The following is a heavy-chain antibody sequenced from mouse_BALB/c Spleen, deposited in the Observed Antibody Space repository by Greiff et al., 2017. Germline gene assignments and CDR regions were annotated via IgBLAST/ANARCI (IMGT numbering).Heavy chain of an antibody. CDR3: ARDRPSLAWFAY. CDR2: ISSGGST. Sequence: EVKLQESGGGLVQPGGSLKLSCAASGFTFSSYAMSWVRQTPEKRLEWVASISSGGSTYYPDSVKGRFTISRDNARNILYLQMSSLRSEDTAMYYCARDRPSLAWFAYWGQGTTLTVSS. V-gene: IGHV5-6-5*01. J-gene: IGHJ2*01. D-gene: IGHD2-10*02. CDR1: GFTFSSYA.